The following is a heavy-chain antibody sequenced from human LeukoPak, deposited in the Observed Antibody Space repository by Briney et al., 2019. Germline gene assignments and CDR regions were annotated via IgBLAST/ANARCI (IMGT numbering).Heavy chain of an antibody. Sequence: GGSLRFSCAASGFTFSSYAMSWVRQAPGKGLEWVSAISGSGGSTYYADSVKGRFTISRDNSKNTLYLQMNSLRAEDTAVYYCAKVDYYYGSGSYSFDYWGQGILVTVSS. CDR2: ISGSGGST. V-gene: IGHV3-23*01. D-gene: IGHD3-10*01. CDR1: GFTFSSYA. J-gene: IGHJ4*02. CDR3: AKVDYYYGSGSYSFDY.